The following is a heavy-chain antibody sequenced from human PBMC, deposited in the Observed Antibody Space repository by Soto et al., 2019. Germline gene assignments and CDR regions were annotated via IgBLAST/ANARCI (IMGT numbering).Heavy chain of an antibody. CDR2: IYYSGST. CDR3: ARDLWARYCSGGSCYSGLDYYYYGMDV. J-gene: IGHJ6*02. CDR1: GGSISSGGYY. V-gene: IGHV4-31*03. Sequence: SETLSLTCTVSGGSISSGGYYWSWIRQHPGKGLEWIGYIYYSGSTYYNPSLKSRVTISVDTSKNQFSLKLSSVTAADTAVYYCARDLWARYCSGGSCYSGLDYYYYGMDVWGQGTTVTVS. D-gene: IGHD2-15*01.